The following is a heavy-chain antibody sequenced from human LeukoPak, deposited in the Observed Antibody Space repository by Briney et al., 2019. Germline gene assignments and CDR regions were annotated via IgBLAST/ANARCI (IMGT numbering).Heavy chain of an antibody. CDR3: AKAMYYYGSGSYYASGY. Sequence: GGSLRLSCAASGFTFSDYHMSWIRQAPGKGLEWVSYISSSGSTIYYPDSVKGRFTISRDNSKNTLYLQMNSLRAEDTAVYYCAKAMYYYGSGSYYASGYWGQGTLVTVSS. V-gene: IGHV3-11*01. D-gene: IGHD3-10*01. CDR1: GFTFSDYH. J-gene: IGHJ4*02. CDR2: ISSSGSTI.